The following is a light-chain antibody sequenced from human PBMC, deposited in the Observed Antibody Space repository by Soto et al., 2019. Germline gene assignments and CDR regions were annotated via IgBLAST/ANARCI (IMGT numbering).Light chain of an antibody. V-gene: IGKV1-39*01. Sequence: DIQMTQSPSSLSASAGDRVTITCRASQTIARYLYWFQQKPGKVPNLLIYVASNLQSGVPSRFSGSGSGTDFTLTISNLQPEDFATYYCQQTYSTPRTFGQGTKLEIK. J-gene: IGKJ2*01. CDR1: QTIARY. CDR3: QQTYSTPRT. CDR2: VAS.